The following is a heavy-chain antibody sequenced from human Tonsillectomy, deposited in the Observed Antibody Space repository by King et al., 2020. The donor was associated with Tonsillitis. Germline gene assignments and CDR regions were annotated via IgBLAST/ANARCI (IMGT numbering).Heavy chain of an antibody. CDR1: GFTFSSHA. J-gene: IGHJ4*02. CDR3: ARTRVPYSSGCYDY. CDR2: ISYDGANK. Sequence: VQLVESGGGVVQPGRSLRLSCAASGFTFSSHAMHWVRQAPGKGLEWVAVISYDGANKYFADSVEGRVTVSRDNSTNTLYLQMNSLRPEDTAVYYCARTRVPYSSGCYDYWGQGTLITVSS. D-gene: IGHD6-19*01. V-gene: IGHV3-30*01.